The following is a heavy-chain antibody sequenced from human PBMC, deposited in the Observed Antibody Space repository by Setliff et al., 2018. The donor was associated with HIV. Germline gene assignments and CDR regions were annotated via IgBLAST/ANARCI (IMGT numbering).Heavy chain of an antibody. D-gene: IGHD6-13*01. CDR1: GYSFRNYG. Sequence: VASVKVSCKTSGYSFRNYGITWARLAPGQGLEWMGWINNYNGNTNSAQKFRDRVSLSADTSSTTTYLELRNLTFDDTALYYCARMKWGGSAAAGWDYWGQGTQVTVSS. CDR3: ARMKWGGSAAAGWDY. V-gene: IGHV1-18*01. CDR2: INNYNGNT. J-gene: IGHJ4*02.